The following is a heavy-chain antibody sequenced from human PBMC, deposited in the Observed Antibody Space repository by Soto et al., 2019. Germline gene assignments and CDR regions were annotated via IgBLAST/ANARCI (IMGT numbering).Heavy chain of an antibody. D-gene: IGHD3-10*01. CDR3: ARVYGSGSIDY. V-gene: IGHV3-23*01. J-gene: IGHJ4*02. Sequence: EVQLLESGGGLVQPGGSLRLSCAASGFTFSTYAMSWVRQAPGKGLEWVSGISGSGGRTYYADSVKGRFTISRDNSNNTLFLQMNSLRAEDTAVYYCARVYGSGSIDYWGQGTLVTVSS. CDR2: ISGSGGRT. CDR1: GFTFSTYA.